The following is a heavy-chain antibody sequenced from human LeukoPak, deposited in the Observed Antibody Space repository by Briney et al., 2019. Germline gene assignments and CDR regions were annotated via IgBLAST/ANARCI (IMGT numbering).Heavy chain of an antibody. CDR2: IYSSGST. CDR3: AREKIGYYDSSGRGWFDP. Sequence: SETLSLTCTVSGGSISSSGYYWGWIRQPAGKGLEWIGRIYSSGSTNYNPSLKSRVTISVDTSKKQFSLKLSSVTAADTAVYYCAREKIGYYDSSGRGWFDPWGQGTLVTVSS. J-gene: IGHJ5*02. V-gene: IGHV4-61*02. D-gene: IGHD3-22*01. CDR1: GGSISSSGYY.